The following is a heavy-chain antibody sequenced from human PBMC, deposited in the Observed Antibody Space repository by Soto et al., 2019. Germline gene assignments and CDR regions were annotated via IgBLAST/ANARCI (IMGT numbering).Heavy chain of an antibody. Sequence: QVQLVQSGAEVKKPGASVRVSCKASGYTFTKFDINWVRQATGQGLEWMGWMNPNSGNTGYAKKFQGRVTMTRYTSITTAYMGLSTLRDEDTGVYYCVRGDYGDYPNWFDPWGQGTLVTVSS. V-gene: IGHV1-8*01. CDR2: MNPNSGNT. D-gene: IGHD4-17*01. CDR1: GYTFTKFD. J-gene: IGHJ5*02. CDR3: VRGDYGDYPNWFDP.